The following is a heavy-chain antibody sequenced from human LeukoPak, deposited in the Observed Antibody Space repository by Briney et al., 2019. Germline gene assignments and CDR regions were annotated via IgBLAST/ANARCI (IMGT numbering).Heavy chain of an antibody. CDR2: IYHSGST. Sequence: SETLSLTCTVSGYSISSGYYWGWIRQPPGKGLEWIGSIYHSGSTYYNPSLKSRVTISVDTSKNQFSLKLSSVTAADTAVYCCARSGCSSTSCYLKYWGQGTLVTVSS. CDR1: GYSISSGYY. V-gene: IGHV4-38-2*02. J-gene: IGHJ4*02. CDR3: ARSGCSSTSCYLKY. D-gene: IGHD2-2*01.